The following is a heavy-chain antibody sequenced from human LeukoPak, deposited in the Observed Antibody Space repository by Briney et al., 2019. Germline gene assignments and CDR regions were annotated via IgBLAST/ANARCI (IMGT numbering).Heavy chain of an antibody. D-gene: IGHD3-10*01. J-gene: IGHJ3*02. V-gene: IGHV3-30*18. CDR2: ISYDGSNK. CDR1: GFTFSNYG. Sequence: GRSLRLSCAASGFTFSNYGMHWVRQAPGKGLEWVVVISYDGSNKYYADSVKGRFTISRDNSKNALYLQMNSLRAEDTAVYYCANGYYYGSGSYYKEAFDIWGQGTMVTVSS. CDR3: ANGYYYGSGSYYKEAFDI.